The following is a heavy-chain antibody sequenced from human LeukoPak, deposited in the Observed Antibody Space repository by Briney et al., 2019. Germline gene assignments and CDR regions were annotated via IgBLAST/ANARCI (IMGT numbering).Heavy chain of an antibody. CDR1: GDSVTNDFF. Sequence: PSETLSLTCTVSGDSVTNDFFWGWVRQPPGKEVEWIGSFCLGRDTYYRPSLKSRVTISVDTSKNQFSLNLNSVTAADTAVYYCARWASISREPGGFFDHWGQGTLVTVSS. CDR2: FCLGRDT. V-gene: IGHV4-38-2*02. D-gene: IGHD1-14*01. J-gene: IGHJ4*02. CDR3: ARWASISREPGGFFDH.